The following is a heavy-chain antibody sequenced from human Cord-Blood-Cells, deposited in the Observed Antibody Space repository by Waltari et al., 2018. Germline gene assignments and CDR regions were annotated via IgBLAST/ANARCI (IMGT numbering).Heavy chain of an antibody. CDR3: ARGTVQDDWFDP. CDR2: MNPNSGNT. V-gene: IGHV1-8*03. Sequence: QVQLVQSGAEVKKPGASVKVSCKASGYTFTSYDINWVRQATGQGLEWMGWMNPNSGNTCYAQEFQGKVSITRNTSISTAYMELSSLRAEDTAVYYCARGTVQDDWFDPWGQGTLVTVSS. CDR1: GYTFTSYD. J-gene: IGHJ5*02. D-gene: IGHD4-4*01.